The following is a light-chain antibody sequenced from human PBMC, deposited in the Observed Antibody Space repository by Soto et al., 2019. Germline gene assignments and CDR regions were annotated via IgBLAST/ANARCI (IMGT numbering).Light chain of an antibody. V-gene: IGLV2-14*01. J-gene: IGLJ1*01. CDR2: HVT. CDR1: SSDVGAYNY. CDR3: CSYTTSNTFV. Sequence: QSLLTQPASVSGSLGQSITISCRGTSSDVGAYNYVSWYQQYPGKAPKLMIYHVTDRPSGVSNRFSGSKSGNTASLTISGLQAEDEADYYCCSYTTSNTFVFGTGTKV.